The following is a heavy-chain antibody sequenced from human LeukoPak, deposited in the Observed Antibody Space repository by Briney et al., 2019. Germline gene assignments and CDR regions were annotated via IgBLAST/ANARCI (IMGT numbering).Heavy chain of an antibody. CDR2: ISGSGGST. J-gene: IGHJ4*02. D-gene: IGHD2-15*01. CDR3: VRSRYCSVGRCYSDY. Sequence: GGSLRLSCAASGFTFSSYAMSWVRQAPGKGLEWVSAISGSGGSTYYADSVKGRFTISRDNAKNSLYLQMNSLRAEDTAVYYCVRSRYCSVGRCYSDYWGQGTLVTVSS. V-gene: IGHV3-23*01. CDR1: GFTFSSYA.